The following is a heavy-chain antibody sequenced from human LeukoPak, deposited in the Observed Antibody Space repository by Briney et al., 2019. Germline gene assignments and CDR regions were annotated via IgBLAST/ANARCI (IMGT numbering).Heavy chain of an antibody. D-gene: IGHD3-16*02. CDR3: ARRYDYVWGSDRYLFGSEDY. CDR2: IKQDGSDK. Sequence: PGGSLRLSCAASGFTFSMFWMSWVRQAPGKGLEWVANIKQDGSDKYYVDSVKGRFTISRDNAKNSLYLQMNSLRAEDTAVYYCARRYDYVWGSDRYLFGSEDYWGQGTLVTVSS. V-gene: IGHV3-7*01. J-gene: IGHJ4*02. CDR1: GFTFSMFW.